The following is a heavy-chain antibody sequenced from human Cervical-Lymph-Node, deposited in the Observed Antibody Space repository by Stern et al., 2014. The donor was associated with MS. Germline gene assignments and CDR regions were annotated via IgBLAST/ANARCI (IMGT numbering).Heavy chain of an antibody. CDR2: IWYDGSKK. D-gene: IGHD1-1*01. CDR1: GFTFSSYG. J-gene: IGHJ4*02. CDR3: ARYNSKTTDY. V-gene: IGHV3-33*01. Sequence: VQLVESGGGVVQPGRSLRVSCAASGFTFSSYGMHWVRQAPGKGLEWLAIIWYDGSKKYYADSVKGRFTISRDNSKNTLYLQMDSLRAEDTALYFCARYNSKTTDYWGQGTLVTVSS.